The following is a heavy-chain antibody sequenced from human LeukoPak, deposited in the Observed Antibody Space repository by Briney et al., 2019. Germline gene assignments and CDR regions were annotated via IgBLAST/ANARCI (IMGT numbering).Heavy chain of an antibody. CDR1: GYTFTGYY. CDR3: ARDASSNPWVTPLDHFDY. CDR2: INPNSGGT. V-gene: IGHV1-2*02. Sequence: ASVKVSCKASGYTFTGYYMHWVRQAPGQGLEWMGWINPNSGGTNYAQKFQGRVTMTRDTSISTAYMELSRLRSDDTAVYYCARDASSNPWVTPLDHFDYWGQGTLVTVSS. J-gene: IGHJ4*02. D-gene: IGHD2-21*02.